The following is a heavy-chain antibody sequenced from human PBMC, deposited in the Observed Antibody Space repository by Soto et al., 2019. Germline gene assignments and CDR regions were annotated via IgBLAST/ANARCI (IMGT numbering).Heavy chain of an antibody. V-gene: IGHV3-30*18. Sequence: GGSLRLSCAASGFTFSSYGMHWVRQAPGKGLEWVAVISYDGSNKYYADSVKGRFTISRDNSKNTRYLQMNSLRAEDTAVYYCAKGAGSGWRYYYYYYMDVWGKGTTVTVSS. D-gene: IGHD6-19*01. J-gene: IGHJ6*03. CDR1: GFTFSSYG. CDR2: ISYDGSNK. CDR3: AKGAGSGWRYYYYYYMDV.